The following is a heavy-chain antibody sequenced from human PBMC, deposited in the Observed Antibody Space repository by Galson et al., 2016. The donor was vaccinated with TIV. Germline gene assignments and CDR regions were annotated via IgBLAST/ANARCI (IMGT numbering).Heavy chain of an antibody. CDR1: GFTFDDSA. CDR3: AKDISNWVGDNYGFNTFGI. CDR2: ISWSGETN. D-gene: IGHD3-16*01. V-gene: IGHV3-9*01. J-gene: IGHJ3*02. Sequence: SLRLSCAASGFTFDDSAMHWVRQAPGKGLEWVSSISWSGETNAYGESVKGRFTISRDNAKNSLNLQMNSLNPEDTALDYCAKDISNWVGDNYGFNTFGIWGQGTMFTVSS.